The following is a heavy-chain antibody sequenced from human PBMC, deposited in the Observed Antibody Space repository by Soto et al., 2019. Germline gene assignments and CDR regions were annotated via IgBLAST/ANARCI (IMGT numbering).Heavy chain of an antibody. J-gene: IGHJ4*02. CDR1: GGSISSYY. CDR3: ARHGRDGYPYYFDY. CDR2: IYTSGST. Sequence: SETLSLTCTVSGGSISSYYWSWIRQPAGKGLEWIGRIYTSGSTNYNPSLKSRVTMSVDTSKNQFSLKLSSVTAADTAVYYCARHGRDGYPYYFDYWGQGTLVTVPS. V-gene: IGHV4-4*07. D-gene: IGHD5-12*01.